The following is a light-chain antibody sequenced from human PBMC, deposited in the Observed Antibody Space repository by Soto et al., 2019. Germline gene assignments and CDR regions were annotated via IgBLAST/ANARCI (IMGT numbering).Light chain of an antibody. Sequence: QSVLTQPPSASGTPGQRVTLSCSGSSSHIGSNYVFWYQHLPGTAPKLLIYRNNQRPSGVPDRFSGSKSGTSASLAISGLRSEDETDYYCAAWDDSLSGVVFGGGTKLTVL. J-gene: IGLJ2*01. CDR3: AAWDDSLSGVV. CDR2: RNN. CDR1: SSHIGSNY. V-gene: IGLV1-47*01.